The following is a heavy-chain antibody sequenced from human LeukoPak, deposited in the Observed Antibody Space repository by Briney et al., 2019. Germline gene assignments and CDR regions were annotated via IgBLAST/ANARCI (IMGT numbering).Heavy chain of an antibody. CDR2: IYYSGNT. CDR1: GDSISSYY. J-gene: IGHJ4*02. Sequence: SETLSLTCTVSGDSISSYYWTWIRQPPGKGLEWIGYIYYSGNTNYNPSLKSRVTISPDTSKNQFSLKLTSVTAADTAMYYCARRKAKTPNYFDYWGQGALVTVSS. V-gene: IGHV4-59*08. CDR3: ARRKAKTPNYFDY.